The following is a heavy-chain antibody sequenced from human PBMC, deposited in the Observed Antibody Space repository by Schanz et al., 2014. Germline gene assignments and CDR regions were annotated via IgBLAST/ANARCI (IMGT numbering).Heavy chain of an antibody. CDR2: ISGGGGGYR. V-gene: IGHV3-23*01. J-gene: IGHJ5*02. D-gene: IGHD3-10*02. Sequence: EVQLLESGGGLVQPGGSLRLSCAASGFTFRTYLMNWVRQAPGKGLEWVSTISGGGGGYRPYADSVKGRFIISRDNSNNTLFLQINSLRTDDTALYYCAKGKYERLKNVRDVRDWDAGGQGTLVTVSS. CDR1: GFTFRTYL. CDR3: AKGKYERLKNVRDVRDWDA.